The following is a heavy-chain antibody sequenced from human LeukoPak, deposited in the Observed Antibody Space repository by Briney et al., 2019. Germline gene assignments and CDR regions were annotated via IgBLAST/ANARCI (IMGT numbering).Heavy chain of an antibody. V-gene: IGHV3-74*01. CDR2: IKSDGST. CDR1: GFTFSRYW. CDR3: ARAPAEIGGYYPEYFRH. D-gene: IGHD3-22*01. Sequence: PGGSLRLSRAASGFTFSRYWMHWVRHAPGKGLVWVSRIKSDGSTNYADSVKGRFTISRDNAKNTVSLQMNSLRAEDTGVYYCARAPAEIGGYYPEYFRHWGQGTLVTVSS. J-gene: IGHJ1*01.